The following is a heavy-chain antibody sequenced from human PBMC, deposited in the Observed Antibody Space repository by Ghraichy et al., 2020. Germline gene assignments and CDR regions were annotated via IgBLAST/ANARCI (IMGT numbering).Heavy chain of an antibody. Sequence: SETLSLTCNVSGASITSYYWSWIRQPPGKGLEWIGFISYSGDTNYNPSLKSRVTISVDTSKKQFSLRLSSVTAADTAVYYCARAPPAGLAFFLYDYWGQGTLVTVSS. V-gene: IGHV4-59*01. CDR3: ARAPPAGLAFFLYDY. CDR1: GASITSYY. D-gene: IGHD3-3*02. J-gene: IGHJ4*02. CDR2: ISYSGDT.